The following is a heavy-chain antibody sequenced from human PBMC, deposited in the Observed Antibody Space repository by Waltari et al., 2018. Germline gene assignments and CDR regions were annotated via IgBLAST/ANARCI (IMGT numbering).Heavy chain of an antibody. Sequence: QVQVQESGPGLVKPSETLSLTCSVSGVSITRNRHYWGWIRQPPGKGLEWIGTMSYSGATYSSPSLKSRVTISRDTSENQLSLKLGSVTAADTAVYYCATYIGASLGTAAFDVWGQGTTVTVSS. CDR1: GVSITRNRHY. CDR2: MSYSGAT. J-gene: IGHJ3*01. V-gene: IGHV4-39*01. D-gene: IGHD5-12*01. CDR3: ATYIGASLGTAAFDV.